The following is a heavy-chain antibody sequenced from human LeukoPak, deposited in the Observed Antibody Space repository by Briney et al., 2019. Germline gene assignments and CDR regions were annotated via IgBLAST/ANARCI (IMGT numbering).Heavy chain of an antibody. D-gene: IGHD3-22*01. CDR3: ARDPNSSDYYNSSGYYQLDAFDI. V-gene: IGHV3-48*01. CDR2: ISSSSSTI. J-gene: IGHJ3*02. CDR1: GFTFSSYS. Sequence: GGSLRLSCAASGFTFSSYSMNWVRQAPGKGLEWVSYISSSSSTIYYVDSVKGRFTISRDNAKNSLYLQMNSLRAEDTAVYYCARDPNSSDYYNSSGYYQLDAFDIWGQGTMVTVSS.